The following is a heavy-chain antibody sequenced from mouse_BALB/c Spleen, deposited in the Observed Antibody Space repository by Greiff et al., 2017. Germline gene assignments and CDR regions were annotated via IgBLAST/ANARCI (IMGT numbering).Heavy chain of an antibody. D-gene: IGHD2-10*01. J-gene: IGHJ4*01. V-gene: IGHV5-6-3*01. CDR1: GFTFSSYG. Sequence: EVKLMESGGGLVQPGGSLKLSCAASGFTFSSYGMSWVRQTPDKRLELVATINSNGGSTYYPDSVKGRFTISRDNAKNTLYLQMSSLKSEDTAMYYCARDGGLPYAMDYWGQGTSVTVSS. CDR3: ARDGGLPYAMDY. CDR2: INSNGGST.